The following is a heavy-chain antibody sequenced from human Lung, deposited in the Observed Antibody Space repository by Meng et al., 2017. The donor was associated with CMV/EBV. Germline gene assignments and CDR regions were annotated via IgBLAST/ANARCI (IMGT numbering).Heavy chain of an antibody. CDR2: IFYSGST. CDR3: ARDMNRGSHDYVRRSYRSGGIDH. V-gene: IGHV4-39*07. D-gene: IGHD3-16*02. Sequence: SETLSLTCSLSGGFISSNSHYWAWIRQPRGKGLDWLGSIFYSGSTYYNPSLQSRVTISADTSKNLFSLKLTSVTAADTAMYFCARDMNRGSHDYVRRSYRSGGIDHWGQGQLVTVSS. J-gene: IGHJ4*02. CDR1: GGFISSNSHY.